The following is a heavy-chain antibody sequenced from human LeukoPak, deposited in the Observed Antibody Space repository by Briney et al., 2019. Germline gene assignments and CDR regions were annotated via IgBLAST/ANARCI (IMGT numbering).Heavy chain of an antibody. CDR2: IYSGGST. V-gene: IGHV3-53*01. CDR1: GFTVSSNY. CDR3: ARGNPGVASAGTPDY. J-gene: IGHJ4*02. D-gene: IGHD6-13*01. Sequence: PGGSLRLSCAASGFTVSSNYMGWVRQAPGKGLEWVSIIYSGGSTYYTDSVKGRFTLSRDNSKNTLYLQMSSLRAEDTAVYYCARGNPGVASAGTPDYWGQGTLVTVSS.